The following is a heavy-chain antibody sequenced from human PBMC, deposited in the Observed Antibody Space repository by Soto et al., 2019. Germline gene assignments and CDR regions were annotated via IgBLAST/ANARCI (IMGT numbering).Heavy chain of an antibody. D-gene: IGHD3-16*01. V-gene: IGHV3-21*01. Sequence: GGSLRLSCAASGFMFSTYGMSWVRQAPGRGLEWVSSISSSSSYIYYADSVKGRFTISRDNAKNSLYLQMNSLRVEDTAVYYCARDLGVLRSAWRMDVWGQGTTVTVSS. J-gene: IGHJ6*02. CDR2: ISSSSSYI. CDR3: ARDLGVLRSAWRMDV. CDR1: GFMFSTYG.